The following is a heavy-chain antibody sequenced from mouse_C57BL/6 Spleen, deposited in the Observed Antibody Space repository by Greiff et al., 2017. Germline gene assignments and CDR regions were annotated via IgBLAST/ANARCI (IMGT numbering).Heavy chain of an antibody. CDR1: GFTFSDYY. V-gene: IGHV5-16*01. CDR2: INYDGSST. D-gene: IGHD3-3*01. CDR3: ARDRGAHYAMDY. Sequence: EVKLVESEGGLVQPGSSMKLSCTASGFTFSDYYMAWVRQVPEKGLEWVANINYDGSSTYYLDSLKSRFIISRDNAKNILYLQMSSLKSEDTATYYCARDRGAHYAMDYWGQGTSVTVSS. J-gene: IGHJ4*01.